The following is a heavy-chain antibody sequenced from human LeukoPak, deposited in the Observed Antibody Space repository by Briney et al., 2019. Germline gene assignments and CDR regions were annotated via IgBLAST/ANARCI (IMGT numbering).Heavy chain of an antibody. D-gene: IGHD3-3*01. CDR2: ISGSGGST. CDR3: AKLAPRATYYDFWSGYSDY. Sequence: PGGSLRLSCAASGFTFSSYTMSWVRQAPGKGLEWVSAISGSGGSTYYADSVKGRFTISGDNSKNTLYLQMNSLRAEDTAVYYCAKLAPRATYYDFWSGYSDYWGQGTLVTVSS. CDR1: GFTFSSYT. J-gene: IGHJ4*02. V-gene: IGHV3-23*01.